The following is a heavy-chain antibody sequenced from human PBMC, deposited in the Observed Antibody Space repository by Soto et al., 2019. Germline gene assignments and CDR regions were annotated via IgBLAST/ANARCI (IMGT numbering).Heavy chain of an antibody. J-gene: IGHJ4*02. D-gene: IGHD3-3*01. CDR2: ISGSDGKT. CDR1: GFSFASFA. V-gene: IGHV3-23*01. CDR3: EKWSYIDY. Sequence: GGSLRLSCTTSGFSFASFAMTWVRQAPGKGLEWVATISGSDGKTYYADSVKGRFSISRDTSRNTLYLQMNSLRADDTAIYYCEKWSYIDYRGQGTRVTVSS.